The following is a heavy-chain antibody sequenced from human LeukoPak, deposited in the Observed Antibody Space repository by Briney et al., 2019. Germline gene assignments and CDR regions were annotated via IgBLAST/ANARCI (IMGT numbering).Heavy chain of an antibody. J-gene: IGHJ6*03. Sequence: PGGSLRLSCAASGFTFNSYNMNWVRQAPGKGLEWVSSMSSDSYIYYADSVKGRFTISRDNAKNSLYLQMNSLRAEDTAVYYCARNYYYYYMDVWGKGTTVTVSS. CDR3: ARNYYYYYMDV. CDR2: MSSDSYI. CDR1: GFTFNSYN. V-gene: IGHV3-21*01.